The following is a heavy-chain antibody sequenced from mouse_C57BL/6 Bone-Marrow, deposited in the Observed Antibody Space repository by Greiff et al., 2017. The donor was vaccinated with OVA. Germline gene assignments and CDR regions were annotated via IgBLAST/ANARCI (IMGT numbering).Heavy chain of an antibody. CDR1: GYTFTSYW. V-gene: IGHV1-55*01. D-gene: IGHD2-3*01. Sequence: QVQLQQPGAELVKPGASVKMSCKASGYTFTSYWITWVKQRPGQGLEWIGDIYPGSGSTNYNEKFKSKATLTVDTSSSSAYMQLSSLTSEDSAVYYCARADGYYFLAYWGKGTLVTVSA. CDR3: ARADGYYFLAY. CDR2: IYPGSGST. J-gene: IGHJ3*01.